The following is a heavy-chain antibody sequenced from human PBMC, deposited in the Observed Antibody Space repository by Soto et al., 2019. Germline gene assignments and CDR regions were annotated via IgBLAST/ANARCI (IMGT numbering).Heavy chain of an antibody. Sequence: GGSLRLCCAASGFTFSSYSMNWVRQAPGKGLEWVSYISSSSSTIYYADSVKGRFTISRDNAKNSLYLQMNSLRAEDTAVYYCARFYYYYYMDVWGKGTTVTVSS. CDR3: ARFYYYYYMDV. V-gene: IGHV3-48*01. CDR2: ISSSSSTI. J-gene: IGHJ6*03. CDR1: GFTFSSYS.